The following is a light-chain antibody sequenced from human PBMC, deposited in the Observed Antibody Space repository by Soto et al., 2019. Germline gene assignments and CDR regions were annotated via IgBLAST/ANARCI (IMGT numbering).Light chain of an antibody. J-gene: IGKJ1*01. CDR1: QGIGNA. CDR3: LQYRSFPRT. Sequence: IQMTQSPSSLSASVGDRVTISCRASQGIGNALGWYQQKPGKPPKRLIYAASSLHSGVPSRFSGSGSGTEFTLTISSLQPEDFATYYCLQYRSFPRTFGQGTKVDIK. V-gene: IGKV1-17*01. CDR2: AAS.